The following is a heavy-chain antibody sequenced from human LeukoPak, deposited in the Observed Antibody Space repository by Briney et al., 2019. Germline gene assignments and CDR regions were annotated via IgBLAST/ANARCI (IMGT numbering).Heavy chain of an antibody. D-gene: IGHD3-22*01. CDR1: GFTFSSYA. V-gene: IGHV3-21*01. Sequence: GGSLRLSCAASGFTFSSYAMSWVRQAPGKGLEWVSSISVTSSYIYYADSVKGRFTISRDNAKSSLHLQMNSLRAEDTAVYYCARDDSSGSWYFDLWGRGTLVTVSS. CDR2: ISVTSSYI. CDR3: ARDDSSGSWYFDL. J-gene: IGHJ2*01.